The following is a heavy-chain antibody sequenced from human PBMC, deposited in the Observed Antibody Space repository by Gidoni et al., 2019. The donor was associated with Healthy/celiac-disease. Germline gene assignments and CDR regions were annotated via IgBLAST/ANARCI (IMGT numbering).Heavy chain of an antibody. CDR3: ERWAGSYSYSFDY. J-gene: IGHJ4*02. Sequence: VQLVQSGAEVTQPGSSANVPCKAPGRTFSSYAISWVRQAPGQGLEWMGGIIPIFGTANYAQKFQGRVTITADESTSTAYMELSSLRSEDTAVYYCERWAGSYSYSFDYWGQGTLVTVSS. D-gene: IGHD1-26*01. V-gene: IGHV1-69*01. CDR2: IIPIFGTA. CDR1: GRTFSSYA.